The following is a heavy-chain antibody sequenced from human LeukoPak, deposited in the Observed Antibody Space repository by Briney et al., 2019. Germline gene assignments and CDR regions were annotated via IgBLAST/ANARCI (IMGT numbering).Heavy chain of an antibody. J-gene: IGHJ4*02. CDR2: ISSSSSYI. CDR1: GFTFSSYS. CDR3: ARESEWELPSI. Sequence: PGRSLRLSCAASGFTFSSYSMNWVRQASGKGLEWVSSISSSSSYIYYADSVKGRFTISRDNAKNSLYLQMNSLRAEDTAVYYCARESEWELPSIWGQGTLVTVSS. D-gene: IGHD1-26*01. V-gene: IGHV3-21*01.